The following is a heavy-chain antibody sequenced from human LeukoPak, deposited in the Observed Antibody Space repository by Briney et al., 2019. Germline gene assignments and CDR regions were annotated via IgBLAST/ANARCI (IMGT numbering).Heavy chain of an antibody. CDR1: GYTFTGYY. J-gene: IGHJ4*02. V-gene: IGHV1-2*02. D-gene: IGHD3-22*01. CDR2: IYPNSGGT. CDR3: ARVQEYYYGSSGYFYPFDY. Sequence: ASVKVSCKASGYTFTGYYIQWVRQAPGEGLEWMGWIYPNSGGTNYTQKFQGRVTMTRDTIISSAYMQLSRLRSDDTAVYYCARVQEYYYGSSGYFYPFDYWGQGTLVTVPS.